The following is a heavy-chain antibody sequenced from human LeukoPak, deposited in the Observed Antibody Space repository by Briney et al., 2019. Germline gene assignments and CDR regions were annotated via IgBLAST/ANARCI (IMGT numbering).Heavy chain of an antibody. V-gene: IGHV3-23*01. J-gene: IGHJ4*02. D-gene: IGHD5-12*01. CDR1: GFSFSSYA. Sequence: GGSLKLFCAASGFSFSSYAMSWGRQAPGKGLEWVSDISGSGDSTYYADSVKGRFTISRDNSKNTLYLQMNSLRAEDTAVYYCAKDEGDSGYSGYDSRPSFDYWGQGTLVTVSS. CDR2: ISGSGDST. CDR3: AKDEGDSGYSGYDSRPSFDY.